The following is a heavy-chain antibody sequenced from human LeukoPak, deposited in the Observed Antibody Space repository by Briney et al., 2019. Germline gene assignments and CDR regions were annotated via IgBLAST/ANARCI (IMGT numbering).Heavy chain of an antibody. J-gene: IGHJ4*02. D-gene: IGHD3-9*01. Sequence: ASVKVSCKASGYTFTSYAMHWVRQAPGQRLEWMGWINAGNGNTKYSQKFQGRVTITRDTSASTAYMELSSLRSEDTAAYYCARGYFDWLLRDTEFDYWGQGTLVTVSS. V-gene: IGHV1-3*01. CDR1: GYTFTSYA. CDR3: ARGYFDWLLRDTEFDY. CDR2: INAGNGNT.